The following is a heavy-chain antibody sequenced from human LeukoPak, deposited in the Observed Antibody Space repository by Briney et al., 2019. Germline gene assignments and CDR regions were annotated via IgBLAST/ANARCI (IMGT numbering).Heavy chain of an antibody. CDR3: ALKSRRYDSSGYYTDY. Sequence: ASVKVSCKASGFTFTSSAMQWVRQARGQRLEWIGWIVVGSGNTNYAQKFQERVTITRDMSTSTAYMELSSLRSEDTAVYYCALKSRRYDSSGYYTDYWGQGTLVTVSS. CDR1: GFTFTSSA. CDR2: IVVGSGNT. V-gene: IGHV1-58*02. D-gene: IGHD3-22*01. J-gene: IGHJ4*02.